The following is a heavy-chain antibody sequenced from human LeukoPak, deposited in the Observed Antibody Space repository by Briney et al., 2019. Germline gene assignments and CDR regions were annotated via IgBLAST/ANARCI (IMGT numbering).Heavy chain of an antibody. CDR3: AGGSGYFNY. Sequence: SETLSLTCAVYGGSFSGYYWSWIRQPPGKGLEWIGEINHSGSANYNPSLKSRVTISVDTSKNQFSLKLSSVTAADTAVYYCAGGSGYFNYWGQGTLVTVSS. D-gene: IGHD2-15*01. CDR2: INHSGSA. J-gene: IGHJ4*02. V-gene: IGHV4-34*01. CDR1: GGSFSGYY.